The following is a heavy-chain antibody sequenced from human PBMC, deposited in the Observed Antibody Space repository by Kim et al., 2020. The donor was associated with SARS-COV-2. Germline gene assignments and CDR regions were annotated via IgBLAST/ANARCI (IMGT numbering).Heavy chain of an antibody. CDR3: VSTSCYWCGMDV. V-gene: IGHV3-30-3*01. CDR2: ISYDGSNK. Sequence: GGSLRLSCAASGFTFSSYAMHWVRQAPGKGLEWVAVISYDGSNKYYADSVKGRFTISRDNSKNTLYLQMNSLRAEDTAVYYCVSTSCYWCGMDVWGQGTTITVSS. CDR1: GFTFSSYA. J-gene: IGHJ6*02. D-gene: IGHD2-2*01.